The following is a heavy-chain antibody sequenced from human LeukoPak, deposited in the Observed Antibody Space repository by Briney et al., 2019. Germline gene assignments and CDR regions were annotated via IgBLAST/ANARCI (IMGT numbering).Heavy chain of an antibody. J-gene: IGHJ4*02. V-gene: IGHV3-48*03. Sequence: GGSLRLSCAASGFTFSSYEMNWVRQAPGKGLEWVSYISSSGSTIYYADSVKGRFTISRDNAKNSLYLQMNSLRAEDTAVYYCAGARGYSGYDSANFDYWGQGTLVTVSS. CDR3: AGARGYSGYDSANFDY. CDR1: GFTFSSYE. D-gene: IGHD5-12*01. CDR2: ISSSGSTI.